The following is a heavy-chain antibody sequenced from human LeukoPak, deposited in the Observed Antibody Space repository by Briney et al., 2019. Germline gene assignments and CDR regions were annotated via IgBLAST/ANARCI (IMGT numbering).Heavy chain of an antibody. V-gene: IGHV4-34*01. Sequence: SETLSLTCAVYGGSFSGYYWSWIRQPPGKGLEWIGEINHSGSTNHNPSLKSRVTLSVDTPNKQFSLKLSSVTAADTAVYYCARGVRYSSSWYSPNGMDVWGKGTTVTVSS. J-gene: IGHJ6*04. D-gene: IGHD6-13*01. CDR2: INHSGST. CDR1: GGSFSGYY. CDR3: ARGVRYSSSWYSPNGMDV.